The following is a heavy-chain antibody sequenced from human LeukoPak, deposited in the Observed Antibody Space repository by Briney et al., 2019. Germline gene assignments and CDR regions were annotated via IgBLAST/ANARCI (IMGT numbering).Heavy chain of an antibody. CDR3: ARERSGEVRFLVRVHYYYYMDV. V-gene: IGHV4-4*07. J-gene: IGHJ6*03. Sequence: SETLSLTCTVSGGSISSYYWRWIRQPAGKGLEWIERIYTSGSTNYNPSLKSRVTMSVDTSKNQFSLKLSSVTAADTAVYYCARERSGEVRFLVRVHYYYYMDVWGKGTTVTVSS. CDR1: GGSISSYY. D-gene: IGHD3-3*01. CDR2: IYTSGST.